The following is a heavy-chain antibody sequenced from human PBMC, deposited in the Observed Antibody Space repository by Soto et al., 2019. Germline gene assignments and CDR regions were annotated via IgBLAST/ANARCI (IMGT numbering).Heavy chain of an antibody. CDR1: GYTFTSYG. CDR2: ISGHNGIT. CDR3: ARDRGGLGNFDY. D-gene: IGHD3-10*01. J-gene: IGHJ4*02. Sequence: QVQLVQSGAEVKKPGASVKVSCKASGYTFTSYGISWVRQAPGQGLEWMGWISGHNGITNYAQKFQGRVTMTTDTSTSTADMELRSLRSDDTAMYYCARDRGGLGNFDYWGQGTLVTVSS. V-gene: IGHV1-18*01.